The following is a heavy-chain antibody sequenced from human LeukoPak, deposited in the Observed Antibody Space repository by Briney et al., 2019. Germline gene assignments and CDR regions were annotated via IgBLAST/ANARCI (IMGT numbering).Heavy chain of an antibody. J-gene: IGHJ3*02. V-gene: IGHV4-59*08. CDR3: AGPRSPGLGDDAFDI. CDR2: ILYTGST. D-gene: IGHD3-16*01. Sequence: PSETLSLTCTVSGGSMSNYYWTWIRQPPGKGLEWIGYILYTGSTNYNPSLKSRVTISVDTSKNQFSLKLSSVTAADTAVYYCAGPRSPGLGDDAFDIWGQGTMVTVSS. CDR1: GGSMSNYY.